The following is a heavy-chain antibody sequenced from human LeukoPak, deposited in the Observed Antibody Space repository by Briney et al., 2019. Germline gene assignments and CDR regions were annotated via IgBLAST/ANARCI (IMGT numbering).Heavy chain of an antibody. V-gene: IGHV3-23*01. CDR2: ISGSGGTT. Sequence: PGGSLRLSCAASGFTFSSYAMSWVRQAPGKGLEWVSAISGSGGTTYYADSVKGRFTISRDNSKNTLYLQMNSLRAKDTAVYYWAKEFSVVGAVCDYWGQGTLVTVSS. J-gene: IGHJ4*02. CDR3: AKEFSVVGAVCDY. CDR1: GFTFSSYA. D-gene: IGHD1-26*01.